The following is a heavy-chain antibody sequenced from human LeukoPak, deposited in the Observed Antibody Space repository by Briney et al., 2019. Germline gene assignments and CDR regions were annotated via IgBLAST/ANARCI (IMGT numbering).Heavy chain of an antibody. CDR2: INHSGST. CDR3: ARHPRTTVTTAGWFDP. Sequence: SETLSLTCAVYGGSFSGYYWSWIRQPPGKGLEWIGEINHSGSTNYNPSLKSRVTISVDTSKNQFSLKLSSVTAADTAVYYCARHPRTTVTTAGWFDPWGQGTLVTVSS. J-gene: IGHJ5*02. CDR1: GGSFSGYY. V-gene: IGHV4-34*01. D-gene: IGHD4-17*01.